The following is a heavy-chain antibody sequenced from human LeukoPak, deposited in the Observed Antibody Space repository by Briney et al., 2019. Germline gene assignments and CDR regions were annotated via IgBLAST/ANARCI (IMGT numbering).Heavy chain of an antibody. V-gene: IGHV5-10-1*01. CDR2: IDPSDSYT. CDR1: GYSFTSYW. Sequence: GESLKISCKGSGYSFTSYWISWVRQMPGKGLEWMGRIDPSDSYTNYSPSFQGHGTISTDKSISTAYLQWNSLKASDTAVYYCARRGSSGWYDYWGQGTLVTVSS. CDR3: ARRGSSGWYDY. J-gene: IGHJ4*02. D-gene: IGHD6-19*01.